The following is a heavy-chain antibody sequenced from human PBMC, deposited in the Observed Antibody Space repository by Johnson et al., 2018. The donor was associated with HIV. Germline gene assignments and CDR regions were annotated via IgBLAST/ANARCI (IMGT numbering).Heavy chain of an antibody. CDR2: INWNGGST. V-gene: IGHV3-20*04. D-gene: IGHD3-10*01. Sequence: VQLVESGGGVVRPGGSLRLSCAASGFTFGDYVMSWVRQAPGKGLEWVSGINWNGGSTGYSDSVKGRFTISRDNAKNSLYLQMNSLRAEDTAVYYCARDGGVNDAFDIWGQGTMVTVSS. CDR3: ARDGGVNDAFDI. J-gene: IGHJ3*02. CDR1: GFTFGDYV.